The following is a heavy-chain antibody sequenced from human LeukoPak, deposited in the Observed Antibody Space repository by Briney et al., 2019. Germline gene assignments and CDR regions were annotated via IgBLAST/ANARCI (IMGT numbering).Heavy chain of an antibody. V-gene: IGHV4-38-2*02. J-gene: IGHJ4*02. CDR1: GYSISSGYY. CDR3: ARVPLPWGGNDPYFDY. D-gene: IGHD4-23*01. Sequence: PSGTLSLTCTVSGYSISSGYYWGWIRQPPGKGLERIGSIYHSGSTYYNPSLKSRVTISVDTSKNQFSLKLSSVTAADTAVYYCARVPLPWGGNDPYFDYWGQGTLVTVSS. CDR2: IYHSGST.